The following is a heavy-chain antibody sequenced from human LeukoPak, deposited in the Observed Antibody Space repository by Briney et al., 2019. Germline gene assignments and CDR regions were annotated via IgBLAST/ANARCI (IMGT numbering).Heavy chain of an antibody. V-gene: IGHV3-7*01. CDR1: GFTFSSYW. CDR2: INEDGSEK. J-gene: IGHJ4*02. D-gene: IGHD1-26*01. Sequence: GGSLRLSCAASGFTFSSYWMSWVRQAPGKGLGWVANINEDGSEKYYVDSVKGRFTISRDNAKNSLYLQMSSLRAEDTAVYYCGTLGVMWEIDYWGQGTLVTVSS. CDR3: GTLGVMWEIDY.